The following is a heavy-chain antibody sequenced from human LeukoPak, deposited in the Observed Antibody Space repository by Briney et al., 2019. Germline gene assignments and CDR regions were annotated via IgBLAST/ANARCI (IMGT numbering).Heavy chain of an antibody. CDR3: ARGSITMVRGVIPHIYYYYYGMDV. CDR2: IYYSGST. D-gene: IGHD3-10*01. CDR1: GGSISSGGYY. Sequence: PSQTLSLTCTVSGGSISSGGYYWSWIRQHPGKGLEWIGYIYYSGSTYYNPSLKSRVTISVDTSKNQFSLKLSSVTAADTAVYYCARGSITMVRGVIPHIYYYYYGMDVWGKGTTVTVS. V-gene: IGHV4-31*03. J-gene: IGHJ6*04.